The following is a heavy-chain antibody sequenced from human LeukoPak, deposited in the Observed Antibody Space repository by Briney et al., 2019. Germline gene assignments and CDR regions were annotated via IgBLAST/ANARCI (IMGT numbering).Heavy chain of an antibody. V-gene: IGHV4-34*01. CDR1: GGTFSGQY. J-gene: IGHJ4*02. CDR3: AGGDYHGSESYANY. D-gene: IGHD3-10*01. Sequence: SETLSLTCAVYGGTFSGQYWGWIRQPPGKGLEWIGEINHGGSISYNASLKSRVTISLDTSKNQFSLKLSSVTAADTAVYYCAGGDYHGSESYANYWGQGTLVTVSS. CDR2: INHGGSI.